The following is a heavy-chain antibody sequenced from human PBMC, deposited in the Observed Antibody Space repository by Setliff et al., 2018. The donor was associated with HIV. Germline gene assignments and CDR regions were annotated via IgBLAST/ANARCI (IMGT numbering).Heavy chain of an antibody. V-gene: IGHV1-69*10. CDR2: IILVQGIP. CDR1: GYNFTDYD. J-gene: IGHJ4*02. CDR3: ARDLLLRWLDY. D-gene: IGHD4-17*01. Sequence: SVKVSCKASGYNFTDYDINWVRQAPGQGFEWLGGIILVQGIPNYAQKFQGRVTITADVSTSTAYMELSSLRSEDTAVYYCARDLLLRWLDYWGQGTLVTVSS.